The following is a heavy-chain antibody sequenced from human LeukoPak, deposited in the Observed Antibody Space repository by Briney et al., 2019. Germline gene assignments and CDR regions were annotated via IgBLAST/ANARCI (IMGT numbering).Heavy chain of an antibody. CDR1: GFTFNSYS. J-gene: IGHJ4*02. Sequence: GGSLRLSCAASGFTFNSYSMSWVRQAPGKGLEWVSAISGSGDGTYYLDSVKGRFTISRDNSKNTLYMQMNSLRAEDTAVYYCAKWGYGSRGYYPAWGQGTVVTVSS. V-gene: IGHV3-23*01. CDR2: ISGSGDGT. CDR3: AKWGYGSRGYYPA. D-gene: IGHD3-22*01.